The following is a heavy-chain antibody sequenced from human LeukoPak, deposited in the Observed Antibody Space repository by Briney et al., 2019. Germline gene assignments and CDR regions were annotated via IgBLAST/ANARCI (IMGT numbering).Heavy chain of an antibody. J-gene: IGHJ5*02. CDR2: INPNSGGT. V-gene: IGHV1-2*06. CDR3: AREAGSWFGES. D-gene: IGHD3-10*01. CDR1: GYTITGYY. Sequence: GASVKVSCKASGYTITGYYMHWVRQAPGQGLEGMGRINPNSGGTNYAQKFQGRVTMTRDTSISTAYMELSRLRSDDTAVYYCAREAGSWFGESWGQGTLVTVSS.